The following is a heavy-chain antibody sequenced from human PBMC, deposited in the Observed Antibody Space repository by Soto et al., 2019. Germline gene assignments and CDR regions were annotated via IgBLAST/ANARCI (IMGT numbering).Heavy chain of an antibody. CDR3: ARGSGSYDFWSGYYLTYGMDV. J-gene: IGHJ6*02. Sequence: SETLSLTCTVSGGSISSYYWSWIRQPPGKGLEWIGYIYYSGSTNYNPSLKSRVTISVDTSKNQFSLKLSSVTAADTAVYYCARGSGSYDFWSGYYLTYGMDVWGQGTTVTVSS. CDR1: GGSISSYY. D-gene: IGHD3-3*01. CDR2: IYYSGST. V-gene: IGHV4-59*01.